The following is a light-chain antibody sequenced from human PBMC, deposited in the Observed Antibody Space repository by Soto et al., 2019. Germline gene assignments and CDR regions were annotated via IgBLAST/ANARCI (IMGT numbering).Light chain of an antibody. Sequence: EIVLTQSPGTLSLSPGERATLSCRASQSVRSVYLAWYQQKPGQAPRLLIYGASSRATGIPDRFSGSGSGTDFTLTISRLEPEDFAVYYCQQYDTSPTFGQGTKV. J-gene: IGKJ1*01. V-gene: IGKV3-20*01. CDR1: QSVRSVY. CDR2: GAS. CDR3: QQYDTSPT.